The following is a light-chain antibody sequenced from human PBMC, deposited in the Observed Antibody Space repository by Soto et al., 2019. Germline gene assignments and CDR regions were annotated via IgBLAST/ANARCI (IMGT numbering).Light chain of an antibody. V-gene: IGKV3-11*01. CDR3: QQRSNWPRT. Sequence: EIVLTQSPATLSLSPGERATLSCRASHSVSSYLACYQPSPGQAPRLLIYDASNSATGIPARFSGSGSGTDFTLTISSLEPEDWAVYFCQQRSNWPRTFXQGTRLEIK. CDR2: DAS. CDR1: HSVSSY. J-gene: IGKJ5*01.